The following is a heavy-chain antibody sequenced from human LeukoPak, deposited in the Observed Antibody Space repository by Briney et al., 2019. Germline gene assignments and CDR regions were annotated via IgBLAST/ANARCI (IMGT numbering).Heavy chain of an antibody. V-gene: IGHV4-59*01. D-gene: IGHD3-10*01. CDR3: ARADPNASGYFYRFNWFDP. J-gene: IGHJ5*02. CDR1: GGSISSYY. Sequence: SETLTLTCTVSGGSISSYYWNWVRQPPGKGLEWIGNIYSSGSTDYNPSLKSRVTISLDTSKFQFSLRLDSVTAADTAVYYCARADPNASGYFYRFNWFDPWGQGTLVTVSS. CDR2: IYSSGST.